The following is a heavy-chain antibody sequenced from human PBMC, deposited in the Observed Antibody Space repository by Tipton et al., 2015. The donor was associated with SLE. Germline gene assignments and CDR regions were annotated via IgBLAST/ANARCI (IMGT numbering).Heavy chain of an antibody. CDR1: GYTFIGYF. V-gene: IGHV1-2*02. Sequence: QVQLVQSGAEVKKPGASVKVSCKASGYTFIGYFIYWVRQAPGEGLEWMGWIDPNTDGTNNAEKFRGRISMTRETSTSTAYMELSGLRSDDTAIYYCARGRNDIWSGFLEDYFEYWGLGTLVIVSS. CDR2: IDPNTDGT. J-gene: IGHJ4*02. D-gene: IGHD3-3*01. CDR3: ARGRNDIWSGFLEDYFEY.